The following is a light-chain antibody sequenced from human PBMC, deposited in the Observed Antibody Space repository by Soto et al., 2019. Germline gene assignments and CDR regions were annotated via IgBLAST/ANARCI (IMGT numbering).Light chain of an antibody. Sequence: EIVLTQSPGTLSLSPGERATLSCRASQSVSSSYLAWYQQKPGQAPRLLIYDTSSRATGIQDRFSGSGSGTVFTLAISRLEPEDFAVYYWQQCGSSPSFGQGTKVELK. CDR1: QSVSSSY. J-gene: IGKJ1*01. CDR3: QQCGSSPS. CDR2: DTS. V-gene: IGKV3-20*01.